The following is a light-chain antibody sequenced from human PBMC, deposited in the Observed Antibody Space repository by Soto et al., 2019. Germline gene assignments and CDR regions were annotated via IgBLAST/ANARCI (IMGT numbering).Light chain of an antibody. CDR2: EVS. J-gene: IGLJ2*01. V-gene: IGLV2-8*01. CDR1: SSDVGGYNY. Sequence: QSALTQPPSASGSPGQSVTLSCTGTSSDVGGYNYVSWYQQHPGKAPKLMIYEVSKRPSGVPDRFSGYKSGNTASRTVSGLQVEDEAGYYCSSYAGSNNLVFGGGTKLTVL. CDR3: SSYAGSNNLV.